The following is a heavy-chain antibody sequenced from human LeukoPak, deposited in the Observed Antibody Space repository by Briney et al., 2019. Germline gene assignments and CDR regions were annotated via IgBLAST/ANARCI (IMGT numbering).Heavy chain of an antibody. CDR2: IKQDGSEK. D-gene: IGHD3-22*01. CDR3: AREGLLLRNWFDP. J-gene: IGHJ5*02. Sequence: GGSLRLSCAASGLTFSSYSMNWVRQAPGKGLEWVANIKQDGSEKYYVDSVKGRFTISRDNAKNSLYLQMNSQRAEDTAVYYCAREGLLLRNWFDPWGQGTLVTVSS. CDR1: GLTFSSYS. V-gene: IGHV3-7*01.